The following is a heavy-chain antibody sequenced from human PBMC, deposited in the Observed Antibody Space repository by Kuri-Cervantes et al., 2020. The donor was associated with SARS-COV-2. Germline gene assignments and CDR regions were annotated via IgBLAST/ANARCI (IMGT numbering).Heavy chain of an antibody. CDR1: GYSISSGYY. Sequence: SGTLTLTCTVSGYSISSGYYWGWSRQPPGKGLEWIGTIYHSGSTYYNPSLKSRLTISVDTSKKQFSLRLSSVTTADTAVYYCSRDRGRIAAAGIGWFDPWGQGTLVTVSS. CDR3: SRDRGRIAAAGIGWFDP. V-gene: IGHV4-38-2*02. CDR2: IYHSGST. D-gene: IGHD6-13*01. J-gene: IGHJ5*02.